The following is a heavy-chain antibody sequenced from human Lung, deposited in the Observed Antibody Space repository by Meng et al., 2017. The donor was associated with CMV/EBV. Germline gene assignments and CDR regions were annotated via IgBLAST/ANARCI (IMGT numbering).Heavy chain of an antibody. CDR1: GVPISSNIR. CDR2: IDDSGST. CDR3: ARGKQDAWELLAY. Sequence: QVQRQGSGPGLVQPSVTLSRTCGVSGVPISSNIRWTGVRQPPGKGLEWIGDIDDSGSTNYNPSLNSRISISLDKSKNHFSLKVNSVTAADTAVYYCARGKQDAWELLAYWGQGALVTVSS. V-gene: IGHV4-4*02. J-gene: IGHJ4*02. D-gene: IGHD1-26*01.